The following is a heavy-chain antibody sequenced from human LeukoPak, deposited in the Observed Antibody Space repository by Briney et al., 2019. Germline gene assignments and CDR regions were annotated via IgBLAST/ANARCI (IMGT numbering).Heavy chain of an antibody. CDR1: GFTFSSYG. J-gene: IGHJ6*03. CDR2: ISGSGGST. CDR3: AKEGIVVVPANIYYYYYMDV. Sequence: PGGSLRLSCAASGFTFSSYGMSWVRQAPGKGLEWVSAISGSGGSTYYADSVKGRFTISRDNSKNTLYLQMNSLRAEDTAVYYCAKEGIVVVPANIYYYYYMDVWGKGTTVTIFS. D-gene: IGHD2-2*01. V-gene: IGHV3-23*01.